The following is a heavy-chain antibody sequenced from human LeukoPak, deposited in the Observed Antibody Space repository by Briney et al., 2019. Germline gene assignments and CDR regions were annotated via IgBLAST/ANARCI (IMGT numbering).Heavy chain of an antibody. CDR1: GITFSSYE. V-gene: IGHV3-48*03. CDR2: ISTSGSTI. J-gene: IGHJ4*02. CDR3: ASPQWLAF. D-gene: IGHD6-19*01. Sequence: GGSLRLSCVVSGITFSSYEMNWVRQAPGKGLEWVSYISTSGSTIYYADSVKGRFTISRDNAKNSLYLQMNSLRAEDTAIYYCASPQWLAFWGQGTLVTVSS.